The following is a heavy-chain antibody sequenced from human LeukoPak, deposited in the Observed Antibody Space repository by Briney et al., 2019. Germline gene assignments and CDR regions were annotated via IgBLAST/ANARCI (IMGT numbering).Heavy chain of an antibody. CDR2: ISSSGSTI. CDR1: GFTFSSYT. CDR3: TREGY. Sequence: GGSLRLSCAASGFTFSSYTMNWVRQAPGKGLEWLSYISSSGSTIYYADSVKGRFTISRDNGKNSVYLQMKSLRPEDTAVHYCTREGYWAQGTLVTVSS. J-gene: IGHJ4*02. V-gene: IGHV3-48*01.